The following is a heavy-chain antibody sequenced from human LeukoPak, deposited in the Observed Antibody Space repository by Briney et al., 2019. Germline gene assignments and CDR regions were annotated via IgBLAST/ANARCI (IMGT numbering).Heavy chain of an antibody. Sequence: PGGSLRLSCAASGFTFSDYFMSWIRQSPGKGLEWVSYISITGTTMYYGDPVKGRFTISRDNANSSLYLQMNSLRAEDTAVYYCARRSCGSASCRAFDIWGQGTMVTVSS. CDR3: ARRSCGSASCRAFDI. CDR2: ISITGTTM. CDR1: GFTFSDYF. J-gene: IGHJ3*02. V-gene: IGHV3-11*01. D-gene: IGHD2-2*01.